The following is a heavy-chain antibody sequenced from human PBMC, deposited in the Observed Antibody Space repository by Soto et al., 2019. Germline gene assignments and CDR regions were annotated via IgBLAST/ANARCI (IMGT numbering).Heavy chain of an antibody. CDR2: IIPIFGTA. CDR1: GGTFSSYA. CDR3: AREVRRVGESSGYYYYYGMDV. Sequence: QVQLVQSGAEVKKPGSSVKVSCKASGGTFSSYAISWVRQAPGQGLECMGGIIPIFGTANNAQKFQGRVTITADDSTSTAYMELSSLGSEDTAVYYCAREVRRVGESSGYYYYYGMDVWGQGTTVTVSS. V-gene: IGHV1-69*01. J-gene: IGHJ6*02. D-gene: IGHD3-10*01.